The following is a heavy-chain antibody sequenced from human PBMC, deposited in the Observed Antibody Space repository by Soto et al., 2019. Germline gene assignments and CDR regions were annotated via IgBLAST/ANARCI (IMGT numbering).Heavy chain of an antibody. Sequence: GGSLRLSCAASGFTFSSYGMHWVRQAPGKGLEWVAVISYDGSNKYYADSVKGRFTISRDNSKNTLYLQMNSLRAEDTAVYYCAKDLVYYDFWSGYYSYYYGMDVWGQGTTVTVSS. V-gene: IGHV3-30*18. J-gene: IGHJ6*02. CDR1: GFTFSSYG. CDR2: ISYDGSNK. D-gene: IGHD3-3*01. CDR3: AKDLVYYDFWSGYYSYYYGMDV.